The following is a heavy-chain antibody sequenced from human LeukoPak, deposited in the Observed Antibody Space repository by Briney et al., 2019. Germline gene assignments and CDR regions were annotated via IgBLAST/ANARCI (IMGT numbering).Heavy chain of an antibody. Sequence: SETLSLPCTVSGYSISIGYYWGWIRQPPGKGLEWVGSIYHRGSTYYNPSLRSRVTISLDRSKKKFSLKLTSVTAADTAVYFCARGAEYYAIWRGYAGYSDYWGQGISVTVSS. V-gene: IGHV4-38-2*02. D-gene: IGHD3-3*01. J-gene: IGHJ4*02. CDR2: IYHRGST. CDR3: ARGAEYYAIWRGYAGYSDY. CDR1: GYSISIGYY.